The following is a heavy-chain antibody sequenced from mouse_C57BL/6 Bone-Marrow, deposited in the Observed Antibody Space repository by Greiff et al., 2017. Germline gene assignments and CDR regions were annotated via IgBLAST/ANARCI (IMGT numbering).Heavy chain of an antibody. CDR3: ATQRWGYLYYFDY. J-gene: IGHJ2*01. CDR1: GYTFTSYW. Sequence: QVQLQQPGAELVRPGTSVKLSCKASGYTFTSYWMHWVKQRPGQGLEWIGVIDPSDSYTNYNQKFKGKATLTVDTSSSTAYMQLSSLTSEDSAVYYCATQRWGYLYYFDYWGQGTTLTVSS. V-gene: IGHV1-59*01. D-gene: IGHD5-1*01. CDR2: IDPSDSYT.